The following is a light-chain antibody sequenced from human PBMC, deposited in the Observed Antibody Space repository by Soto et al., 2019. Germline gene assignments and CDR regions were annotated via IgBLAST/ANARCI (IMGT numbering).Light chain of an antibody. CDR2: AAS. CDR3: QQYAASPIT. J-gene: IGKJ5*01. Sequence: IVLTQSPGTLSLSPGEVTTLSCRASQTVSRNYLAWYQQKRGQAPRLLIYAASSRATGIPDRFSGSGSGTDFTLTISRLEPEDFAVFYCQQYAASPITFGQGTRLEIK. V-gene: IGKV3-20*01. CDR1: QTVSRNY.